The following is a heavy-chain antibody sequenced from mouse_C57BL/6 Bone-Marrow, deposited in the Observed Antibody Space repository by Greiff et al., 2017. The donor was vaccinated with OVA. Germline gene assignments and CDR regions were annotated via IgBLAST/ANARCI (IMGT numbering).Heavy chain of an antibody. CDR2: IYPGSGST. J-gene: IGHJ3*01. V-gene: IGHV1-55*01. Sequence: QVQLQQPGAELVKPGASVKMSCKASGYTFTSYWITWVKQRPGQGLEWIGDIYPGSGSTNYNEKFKSKATLTVDTSSSTAYMQLSSLTSEDSAVYYGARRGAGKPSWFAYWGQGTLVTVSA. CDR3: ARRGAGKPSWFAY. CDR1: GYTFTSYW.